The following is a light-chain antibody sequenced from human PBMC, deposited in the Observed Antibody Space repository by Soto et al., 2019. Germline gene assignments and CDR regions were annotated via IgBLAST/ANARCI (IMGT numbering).Light chain of an antibody. CDR2: GAS. Sequence: EIVLTQSPATLSVSPGDRATLSCRASQSVNSNLAWYHLKPGQAPRLLIYGASSRATGIPDRFSGSGSGTDFTLTISRLEPEDFAVYYCQHYGSSPETFGQGTKVDIK. CDR1: QSVNSN. CDR3: QHYGSSPET. J-gene: IGKJ1*01. V-gene: IGKV3-20*01.